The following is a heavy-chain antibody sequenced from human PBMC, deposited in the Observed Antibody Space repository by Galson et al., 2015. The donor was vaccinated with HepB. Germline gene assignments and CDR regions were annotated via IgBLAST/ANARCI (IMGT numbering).Heavy chain of an antibody. Sequence: SLRLSCAASGFTVSSNYMSWVRQAPGKGLEWVSVIYSGGSTYYADSVKGRFTISRDNSKNTLYLQMNSLRAEDTAVYYCAKASSGWPVIFDAFDIWGQGTMVTVSS. CDR1: GFTVSSNY. CDR3: AKASSGWPVIFDAFDI. CDR2: IYSGGST. V-gene: IGHV3-66*01. J-gene: IGHJ3*02. D-gene: IGHD6-19*01.